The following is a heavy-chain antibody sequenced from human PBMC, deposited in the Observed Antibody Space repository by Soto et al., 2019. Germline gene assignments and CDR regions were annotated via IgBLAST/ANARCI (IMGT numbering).Heavy chain of an antibody. J-gene: IGHJ3*01. D-gene: IGHD6-6*01. CDR3: ASGLATLPVFAFDV. V-gene: IGHV2-5*01. Sequence: QITVKGSGPTLVKPTQTLTLTCSLSGISLSTSGVGLGWIRQTPGKALELLALIYWNDDKHYTPSLKSRPTIAKDTPKNQAVLTMTNTDPVDTATYYCASGLATLPVFAFDVWGQWTVVTVSS. CDR2: IYWNDDK. CDR1: GISLSTSGVG.